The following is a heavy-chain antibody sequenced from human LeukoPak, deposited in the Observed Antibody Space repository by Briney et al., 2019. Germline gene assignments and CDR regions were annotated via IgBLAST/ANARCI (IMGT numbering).Heavy chain of an antibody. V-gene: IGHV5-51*01. CDR2: IYPGDSDT. CDR3: ASSPADDSSGYFDY. Sequence: GESLKISCKGSGYSFTSYWIGWMRQLPGKGLEWMGIIYPGDSDTRYSPSFQGQVTISADKSISTAYLQWSSLKASDTAMYYCASSPADDSSGYFDYWGQGTLVTVSS. D-gene: IGHD3-22*01. J-gene: IGHJ4*02. CDR1: GYSFTSYW.